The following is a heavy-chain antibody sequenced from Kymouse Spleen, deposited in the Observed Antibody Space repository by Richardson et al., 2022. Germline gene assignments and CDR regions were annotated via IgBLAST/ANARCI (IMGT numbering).Heavy chain of an antibody. Sequence: EVQLVESGGGLVKPGGSLRLSCAASGFTFSNAWMSWVRQAPGKGLEWVGRIKSKTDGGTTDYAAPVKGRFTISRDDSKNTLYLQMNSLKTEDTAVYYCTTYYDILTGYSCGAFDIWGQGTMVTVSS. CDR1: GFTFSNAW. D-gene: IGHD3-9*01. CDR3: TTYYDILTGYSCGAFDI. CDR2: IKSKTDGGTT. J-gene: IGHJ3*02. V-gene: IGHV3-15*01.